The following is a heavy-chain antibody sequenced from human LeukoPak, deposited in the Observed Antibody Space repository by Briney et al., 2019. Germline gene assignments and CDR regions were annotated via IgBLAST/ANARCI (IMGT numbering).Heavy chain of an antibody. CDR3: ARVQTVLLYHDALDI. CDR1: GFTFSNYG. D-gene: IGHD2-8*01. J-gene: IGHJ3*02. CDR2: IHYLGSNK. V-gene: IGHV3-30*02. Sequence: GGSLRLSCAASGFTFSNYGVHWVRQAPGKGLEWVAFIHYLGSNKYFADSVKDRFTISRDNSKNTVYLQMNSLRPEDTAVYFCARVQTVLLYHDALDIWGQGTMVTVSS.